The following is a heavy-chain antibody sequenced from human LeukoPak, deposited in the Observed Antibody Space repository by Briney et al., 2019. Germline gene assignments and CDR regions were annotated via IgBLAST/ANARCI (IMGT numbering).Heavy chain of an antibody. J-gene: IGHJ6*04. Sequence: PGGSLRLSCAASGFTFSTYGMSWVRQAPGKGLEWVSYISSSGSTIYYADSVKGGFTISRDNAKNSLYLQMNSLRAEDTAVYYCAELGITMIGGVWGKGTTVTISS. D-gene: IGHD3-10*02. CDR3: AELGITMIGGV. CDR1: GFTFSTYG. V-gene: IGHV3-48*04. CDR2: ISSSGSTI.